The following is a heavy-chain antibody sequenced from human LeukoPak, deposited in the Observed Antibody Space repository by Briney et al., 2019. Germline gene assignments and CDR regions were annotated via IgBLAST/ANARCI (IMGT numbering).Heavy chain of an antibody. Sequence: PGGSLRLSCAASGFTFSTYALNWVRQAPGKGLEWVSAISDSGGAIFYADSVKGRFTMSRDNSKNSLFLQMNSLRVEDTAVYYCARIGSAASTDYWGQGALVTVSS. D-gene: IGHD6-13*01. CDR1: GFTFSTYA. J-gene: IGHJ4*02. V-gene: IGHV3-23*01. CDR2: ISDSGGAI. CDR3: ARIGSAASTDY.